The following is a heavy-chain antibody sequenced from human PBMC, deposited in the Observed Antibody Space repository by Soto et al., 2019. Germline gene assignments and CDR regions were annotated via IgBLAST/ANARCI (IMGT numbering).Heavy chain of an antibody. CDR1: CGSFSGYY. V-gene: IGHV4-34*01. J-gene: IGHJ4*02. D-gene: IGHD6-6*01. Sequence: ETLSLTCAVYCGSFSGYYWSWIRQPPGKGLEWIGEINHSGSTNYNPSLKSRVTMSVDTSKNQFSLKLSSVTAADTAVYYCAGTSRFDCWGQGTLVTVSS. CDR3: AGTSRFDC. CDR2: INHSGST.